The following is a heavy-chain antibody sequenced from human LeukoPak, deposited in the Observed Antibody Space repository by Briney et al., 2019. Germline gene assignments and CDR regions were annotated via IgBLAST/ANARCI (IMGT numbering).Heavy chain of an antibody. CDR2: IYSGGST. V-gene: IGHV3-66*01. CDR3: ARDGSSWYVDGMDV. J-gene: IGHJ6*02. CDR1: GFTVGSNY. D-gene: IGHD6-13*01. Sequence: PGGSLRLSCAASGFTVGSNYMSWVRQAPGKGLEWVSVIYSGGSTYYADSVKGRFTISRDNSKNTLYLQMNSLRAEDTAVYYCARDGSSWYVDGMDVWGQGTTVTVSS.